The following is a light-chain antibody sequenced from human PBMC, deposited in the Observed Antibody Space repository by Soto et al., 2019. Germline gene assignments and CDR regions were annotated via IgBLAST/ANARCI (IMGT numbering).Light chain of an antibody. CDR3: FLAYSGPRV. J-gene: IGLJ2*01. Sequence: QAVVTQEPSLTVSPGGTVTLTCGSSTGAVTSGHYPYWFHQKPGQAPKTLIYDTSNRHSWTPARCSGSLLGGKAALTLSCAQTEGEADYYCFLAYSGPRVFGGGTKLTVL. CDR1: TGAVTSGHY. V-gene: IGLV7-46*01. CDR2: DTS.